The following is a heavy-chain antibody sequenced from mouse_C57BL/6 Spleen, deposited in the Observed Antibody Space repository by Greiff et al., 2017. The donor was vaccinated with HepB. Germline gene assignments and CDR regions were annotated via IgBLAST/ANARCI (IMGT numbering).Heavy chain of an antibody. J-gene: IGHJ3*01. V-gene: IGHV5-4*03. CDR1: GFTFSSYA. D-gene: IGHD2-3*01. Sequence: EVMLVESGGGLVKPGGSLKLSCAASGFTFSSYAMSWVRQTPEKRLEWVATISDGGSYTYYPDNVKGRFTISRDNAKNNLYLQMSHLKSEDTAMYYCARVSFIYDGYYGFAYWGQGTLVTVSA. CDR3: ARVSFIYDGYYGFAY. CDR2: ISDGGSYT.